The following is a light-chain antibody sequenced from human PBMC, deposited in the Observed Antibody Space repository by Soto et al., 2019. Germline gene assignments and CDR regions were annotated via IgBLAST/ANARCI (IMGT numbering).Light chain of an antibody. V-gene: IGKV3-11*01. CDR3: QQRNIWPPVT. CDR2: GAF. CDR1: PSVTNY. Sequence: EILVTQFPATPSLSPGERATLSCRASPSVTNYLAWYQQKPGQAPRLLIYGAFNRATGIPARFSGSGSGADFTLTISSLEPEDFAVYYCQQRNIWPPVTFGQGTRLEIK. J-gene: IGKJ5*01.